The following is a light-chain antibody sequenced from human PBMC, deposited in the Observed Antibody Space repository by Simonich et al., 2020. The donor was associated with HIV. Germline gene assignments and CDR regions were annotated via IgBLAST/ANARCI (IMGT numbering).Light chain of an antibody. CDR2: DVS. V-gene: IGLV2-14*01. CDR1: SSDFGGYDY. CDR3: SSYTSSSTWV. Sequence: QSALTQPASVSGSPGQSIPISCTGTSSDFGGYDYVSWYHQHPGKAPKLMIYDVSKRPSGVSNRFSGSKSGNTASRTISGLQAEDEADYYCSSYTSSSTWVFGGGTKLTVL. J-gene: IGLJ3*02.